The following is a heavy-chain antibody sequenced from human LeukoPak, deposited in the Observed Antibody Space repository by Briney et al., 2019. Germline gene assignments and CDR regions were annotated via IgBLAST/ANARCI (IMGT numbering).Heavy chain of an antibody. CDR2: ISYDGSNK. V-gene: IGHV3-30*18. CDR3: AKGIDFWSGYYTKNIYYYYYGMDV. J-gene: IGHJ6*02. Sequence: GSLRLSCAASGFTFSSYGMHWVRQAPGKGLEWVAVISYDGSNKYYADSVKGRFTISRGNSKNTLYLQMNSLRAEDTAVYYCAKGIDFWSGYYTKNIYYYYYGMDVWGQGTTVTVSS. D-gene: IGHD3-3*01. CDR1: GFTFSSYG.